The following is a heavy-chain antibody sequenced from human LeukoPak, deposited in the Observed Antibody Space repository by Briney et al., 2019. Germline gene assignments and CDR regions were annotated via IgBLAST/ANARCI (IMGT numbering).Heavy chain of an antibody. J-gene: IGHJ5*02. CDR2: IYPGDSDT. CDR3: ARRIAAAGTWFDP. D-gene: IGHD6-13*01. V-gene: IGHV5-51*01. CDR1: GYSFTSYW. Sequence: GESLKISCNGSGYSFTSYWIGWVRQMPGKGLEWMGIIYPGDSDTRYSPSFQGQITISADKSISTDYLQWSSLKASDTAMYYCARRIAAAGTWFDPWGQGTLVTVSS.